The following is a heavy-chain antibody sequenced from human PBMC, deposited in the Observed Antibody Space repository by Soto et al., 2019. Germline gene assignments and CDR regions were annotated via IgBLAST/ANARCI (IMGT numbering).Heavy chain of an antibody. CDR1: GGTFSSYA. J-gene: IGHJ6*02. D-gene: IGHD3-3*01. Sequence: QVQLVQSGAEVKKPGSSVKVSCKASGGTFSSYAISWVRQAPGQGLEWMGGIIPIFGTANYAQKFQCRVTITAEKSTSTAYMELSSLRSEDTAVYYCARILERDFWSGYHYDGMDVWGQGTTVTVSS. V-gene: IGHV1-69*06. CDR2: IIPIFGTA. CDR3: ARILERDFWSGYHYDGMDV.